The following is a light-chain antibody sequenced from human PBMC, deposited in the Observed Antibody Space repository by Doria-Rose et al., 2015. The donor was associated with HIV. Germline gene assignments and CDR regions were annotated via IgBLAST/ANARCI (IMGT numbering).Light chain of an antibody. Sequence: DIQITQSPSTLSASVGDRVTTTCRASQSISNWLAWYQQKPGQAPKLLIYKVSTLQSGVPSRFRGSGSGTVFTLTINSLQPDDFATYYCQHFDKYFSWTFGHGTKVDIK. CDR3: QHFDKYFSWT. J-gene: IGKJ1*01. V-gene: IGKV1-5*03. CDR1: QSISNW. CDR2: KVS.